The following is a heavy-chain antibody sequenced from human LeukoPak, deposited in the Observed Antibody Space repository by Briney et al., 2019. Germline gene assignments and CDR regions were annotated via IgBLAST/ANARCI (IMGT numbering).Heavy chain of an antibody. CDR3: ARDLGSGSYWLKSNWFDP. J-gene: IGHJ5*02. CDR2: INPNSGGT. Sequence: ASVKVSCKASGYTFTGYYMHWVRQAPGQGLEWMGWINPNSGGTNYAQKFQGRVTMTRDTSISTAYMELSRLRSDDTAVYYCARDLGSGSYWLKSNWFDPWGQGTLVTVSS. D-gene: IGHD3-10*01. CDR1: GYTFTGYY. V-gene: IGHV1-2*02.